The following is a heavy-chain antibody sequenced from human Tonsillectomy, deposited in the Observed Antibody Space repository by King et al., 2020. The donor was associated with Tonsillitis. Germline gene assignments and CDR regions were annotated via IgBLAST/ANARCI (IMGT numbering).Heavy chain of an antibody. CDR2: IIPIFGTP. Sequence: QLVQSGAEVKKPGSSVKVSCKASGGIFRNYGITWVRQAPGQGLEWVGGIIPIFGTPNYAQKFKGRVTISADEFTSTAYMELSSLRSEDTAVYYCARALLGAVGYCSGGSCSPFDSWGQGTLVTVSS. CDR1: GGIFRNYG. D-gene: IGHD2-15*01. CDR3: ARALLGAVGYCSGGSCSPFDS. V-gene: IGHV1-69*01. J-gene: IGHJ4*02.